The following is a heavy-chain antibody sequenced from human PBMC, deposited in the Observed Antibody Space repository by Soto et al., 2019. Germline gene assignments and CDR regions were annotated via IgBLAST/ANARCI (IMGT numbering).Heavy chain of an antibody. CDR2: ISSSSSYI. Sequence: PGGSLRLSCAASGFTFSSYSMNWVRQAPGKGLEWVSSISSSSSYIYYADSVKGRFTISRDNAKNSLYLQMNSLRAEDTAVYYCARGHNIAVAGPGFDAFDIWGQGTMVTV. V-gene: IGHV3-21*01. CDR3: ARGHNIAVAGPGFDAFDI. D-gene: IGHD6-19*01. CDR1: GFTFSSYS. J-gene: IGHJ3*02.